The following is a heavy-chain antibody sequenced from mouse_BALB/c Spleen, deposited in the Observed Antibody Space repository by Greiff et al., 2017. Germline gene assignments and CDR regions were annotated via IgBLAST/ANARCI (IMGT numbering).Heavy chain of an antibody. V-gene: IGHV1-87*01. CDR1: GYTFTSYW. CDR3: ARGPLGNY. J-gene: IGHJ2*01. Sequence: VQLQQSGAELARPGASVKLSCKASGYTFTSYWMQWVKQRPGQGLEWIGAIYPGDGDTRYTQKFKGKATLTADKSSSTAYMQLSSLASEDSAVYYCARGPLGNYWGQGTTLTVSS. CDR2: IYPGDGDT.